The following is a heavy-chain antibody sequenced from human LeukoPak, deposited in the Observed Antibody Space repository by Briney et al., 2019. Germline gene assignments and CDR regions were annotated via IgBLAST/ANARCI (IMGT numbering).Heavy chain of an antibody. CDR3: ARQSYGFPTGLDP. J-gene: IGHJ5*02. V-gene: IGHV4-39*01. CDR2: IYYSGST. CDR1: GGSISSSSYY. Sequence: PSETLSLTCTVSGGSISSSSYYWGWIRQPPGKGLEWIGSIYYSGSTYYNPSLKSRVTISVDTSKNQFSLKLSSVTAADTAVYYCARQSYGFPTGLDPWGQGTLVTVSS. D-gene: IGHD3-3*01.